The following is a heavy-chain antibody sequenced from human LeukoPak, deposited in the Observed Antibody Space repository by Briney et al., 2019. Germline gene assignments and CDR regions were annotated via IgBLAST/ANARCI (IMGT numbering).Heavy chain of an antibody. CDR1: GFTFSGSA. D-gene: IGHD6-13*01. Sequence: GGSLKLSCAASGFTFSGSAMHWVRQASGKGLEWVGRIRSTANSYATAYAASVKGRFTISRDDSKNTAYLQMNSLKTEDTAVYYCTSAGISYTNWFDPWGQGTLVTVSS. CDR2: IRSTANSYAT. V-gene: IGHV3-73*01. CDR3: TSAGISYTNWFDP. J-gene: IGHJ5*02.